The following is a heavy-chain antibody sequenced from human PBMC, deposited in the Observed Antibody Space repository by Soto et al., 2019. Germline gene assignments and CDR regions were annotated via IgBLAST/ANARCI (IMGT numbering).Heavy chain of an antibody. D-gene: IGHD3-16*02. J-gene: IGHJ4*02. CDR2: ISHSGST. CDR1: GGSFSGYY. Sequence: TLSLTCAVYGGSFSGYYWSWIRQPPGKGLEWIGEISHSGSTNYNPSLKSRVTISVDTSKNQFSLKLSSVTAADTAVYYCARGLTQSYYFDYWGQGTLVTVSS. V-gene: IGHV4-34*01. CDR3: ARGLTQSYYFDY.